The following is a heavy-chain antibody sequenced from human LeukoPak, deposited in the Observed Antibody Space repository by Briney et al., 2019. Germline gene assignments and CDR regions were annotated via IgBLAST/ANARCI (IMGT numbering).Heavy chain of an antibody. J-gene: IGHJ4*02. Sequence: GGSLRLSCAASGFTFSSYEMNWVRQAPGKGLEWVSYISSSGSTIYYADSVKGRFTISRDNAKNSLYLQMNSLGAEDTAVYYCARRSLGTGTYWGQGTLVTVSS. CDR3: ARRSLGTGTY. V-gene: IGHV3-48*03. D-gene: IGHD1-1*01. CDR1: GFTFSSYE. CDR2: ISSSGSTI.